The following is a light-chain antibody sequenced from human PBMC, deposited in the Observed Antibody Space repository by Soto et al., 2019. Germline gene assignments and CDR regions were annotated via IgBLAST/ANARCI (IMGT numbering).Light chain of an antibody. CDR1: SSDVGGYNY. J-gene: IGLJ1*01. CDR2: AVT. CDR3: SSYTSSSTL. Sequence: QSALTQPASVSGSPGQSITISCTGTSSDVGGYNYVPWYQQHPGKAPKLMIYAVTDRPSGVSSRFSGSKSANTASLTISGLQAEDEADYYCSSYTSSSTLFGTGTKVTVL. V-gene: IGLV2-14*01.